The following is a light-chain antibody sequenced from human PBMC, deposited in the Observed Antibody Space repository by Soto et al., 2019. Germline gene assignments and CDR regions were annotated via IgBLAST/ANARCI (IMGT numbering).Light chain of an antibody. CDR2: EVS. J-gene: IGLJ3*02. CDR1: SSDVGGYNY. Sequence: QSALTQPASVSGSPGQSITISCTGTSSDVGGYNYVSWYQQYPGRVPKLLIYEVSNRPSGVSNRFSGSKSGNTASLTISGLQAEDEADYYCSSYTSSSPWVFGGGTKLTVL. CDR3: SSYTSSSPWV. V-gene: IGLV2-14*01.